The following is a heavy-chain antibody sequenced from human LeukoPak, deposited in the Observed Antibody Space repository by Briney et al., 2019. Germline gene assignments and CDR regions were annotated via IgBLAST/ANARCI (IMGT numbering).Heavy chain of an antibody. CDR2: ISGSGGST. J-gene: IGHJ4*02. Sequence: GGSLKLSCAASGFTFSSYWMHWVRQAPGKGLEWVSAISGSGGSTYYADSVKGRFTISRDNSKNTLYLQMNSLRAEDTAVYYCAKPHLGEVASSYFDYWGQGTLVTVSS. D-gene: IGHD3-16*01. CDR1: GFTFSSYW. V-gene: IGHV3-23*01. CDR3: AKPHLGEVASSYFDY.